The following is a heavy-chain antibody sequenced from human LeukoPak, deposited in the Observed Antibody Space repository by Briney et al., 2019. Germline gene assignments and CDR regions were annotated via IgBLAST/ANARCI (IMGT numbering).Heavy chain of an antibody. CDR1: GFTFSIYA. CDR2: INYSDGKT. D-gene: IGHD2-15*01. CDR3: ARGRRGSKDIVVVVAATTSTGLVY. J-gene: IGHJ4*02. V-gene: IGHV3-23*01. Sequence: GGSLRLSCSGSGFTFSIYAMNWVRQAPGKGLEWVSGINYSDGKTSYADSVKGRFTISRDNSKNTLHLQMNSLRAEDTAVYYCARGRRGSKDIVVVVAATTSTGLVYWGQGTLVTVSS.